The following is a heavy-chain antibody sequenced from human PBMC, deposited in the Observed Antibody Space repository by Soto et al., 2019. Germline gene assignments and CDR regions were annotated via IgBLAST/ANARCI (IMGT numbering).Heavy chain of an antibody. CDR1: GGSFSGYY. CDR3: ARTARGVVAARNFQH. CDR2: INHSGST. Sequence: SETLSLTCAVYGGSFSGYYWSWIRQPPGKGLEWIGEINHSGSTNYNPSLKSRVTISVDTSKNQFSLKLSSVTAADTAVYYCARTARGVVAARNFQHWGQGTLVTVSS. J-gene: IGHJ1*01. D-gene: IGHD2-15*01. V-gene: IGHV4-34*01.